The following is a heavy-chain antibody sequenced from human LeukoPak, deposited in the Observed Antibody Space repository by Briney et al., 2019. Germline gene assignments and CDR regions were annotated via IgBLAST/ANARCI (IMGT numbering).Heavy chain of an antibody. J-gene: IGHJ4*02. CDR3: TTDTFGARDS. CDR2: IKQDGSEK. Sequence: GGSLRLSCAASGFTFSSYWMNWVRQAPGKGLEWVANIKQDGSEKKYVDSVKGRFTISRDNAKNSLYLQMNSLRAEDTAVYYCTTDTFGARDSWGQGTLVTVSS. CDR1: GFTFSSYW. V-gene: IGHV3-7*01. D-gene: IGHD3-10*01.